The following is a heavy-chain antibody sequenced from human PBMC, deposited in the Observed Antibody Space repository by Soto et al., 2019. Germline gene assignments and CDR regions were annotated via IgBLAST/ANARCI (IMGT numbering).Heavy chain of an antibody. V-gene: IGHV4-30-2*01. CDR2: IYYGST. J-gene: IGHJ3*02. CDR3: ARTYDI. CDR1: GGSISSGGYS. Sequence: PSETLSLTCAVSGGSISSGGYSWSWIRQPPGKGLEWIGYIYYGSTYYNPSLKSRVTISVDRSKNQFSLKLSSVTAADTAVYYCARTYDILGQGTMVT.